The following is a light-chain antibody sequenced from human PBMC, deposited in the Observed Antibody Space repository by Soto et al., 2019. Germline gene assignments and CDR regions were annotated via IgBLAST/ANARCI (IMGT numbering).Light chain of an antibody. CDR1: NSNIGAGYP. Sequence: QSVLTQPPSVTGAPGQRVTISCTGSNSNIGAGYPVHWYQQFPGTAPKLLIYGSTNRPSGVPDRFSGSKSGNTASLTVSGLQAEDEADYYCTSYGGRDNVMFGGGTQLTVL. J-gene: IGLJ7*01. CDR2: GST. CDR3: TSYGGRDNVM. V-gene: IGLV1-40*01.